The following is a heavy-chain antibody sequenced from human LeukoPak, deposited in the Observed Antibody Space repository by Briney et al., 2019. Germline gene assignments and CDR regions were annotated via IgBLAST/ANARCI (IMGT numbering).Heavy chain of an antibody. CDR3: AKDMGDGYNNDYFDY. Sequence: HTGGSLRLSCAASGFTFDDYAMHWVRQAPGKGLEWVSGISWNSGSIGYADSVKGRFTISRDNAKNSLYLQMNSLRAEDMALYYCAKDMGDGYNNDYFDYWGQGTLVTVSS. D-gene: IGHD5-24*01. CDR2: ISWNSGSI. V-gene: IGHV3-9*03. J-gene: IGHJ4*02. CDR1: GFTFDDYA.